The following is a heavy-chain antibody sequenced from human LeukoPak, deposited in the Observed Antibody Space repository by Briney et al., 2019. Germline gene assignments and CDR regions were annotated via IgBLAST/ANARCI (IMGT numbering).Heavy chain of an antibody. CDR1: GYTFTGYY. J-gene: IGHJ6*03. D-gene: IGHD6-6*01. V-gene: IGHV1-2*02. CDR2: INPNSGGT. Sequence: ASVEVSCKASGYTFTGYYMHWVRQAPGQGLEWMGWINPNSGGTNYAQKFQGRVTMTRDASISTAYMELSRLRSDDTAVYYCAREYSSSYYYYYYYMDVWGKGTTVTVSS. CDR3: AREYSSSYYYYYYYMDV.